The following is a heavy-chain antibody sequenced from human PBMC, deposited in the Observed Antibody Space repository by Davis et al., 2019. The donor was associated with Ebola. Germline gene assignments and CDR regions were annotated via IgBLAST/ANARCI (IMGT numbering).Heavy chain of an antibody. J-gene: IGHJ4*02. V-gene: IGHV3-64D*06. D-gene: IGHD6-19*01. CDR1: GFTFSDYA. CDR2: FNTNGRST. Sequence: PGGSLRLSCSASGFTFSDYAMHWVRQAPGKGLEYISGFNTNGRSTSYAESVKGRFTLSRDNSKSTLYLQMSSLTDEDTAVYYCLKGWSHSSGWANWGQGILVTVSS. CDR3: LKGWSHSSGWAN.